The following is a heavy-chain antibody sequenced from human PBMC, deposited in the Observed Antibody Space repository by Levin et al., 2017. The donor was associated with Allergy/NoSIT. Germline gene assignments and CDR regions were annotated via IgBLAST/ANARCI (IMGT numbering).Heavy chain of an antibody. D-gene: IGHD3-10*01. CDR1: GFTFSSYW. CDR3: ARPALWFGDNWFDP. V-gene: IGHV3-74*01. CDR2: IKTDGTST. Sequence: GGSLRLSCTASGFTFSSYWMHLVRQGPGKGLVWVARIKTDGTSTSYADSVKGRFTISRDNAKNMLYLQMNSLRAEDTAVYYCARPALWFGDNWFDPWGQGTLVTVSS. J-gene: IGHJ5*02.